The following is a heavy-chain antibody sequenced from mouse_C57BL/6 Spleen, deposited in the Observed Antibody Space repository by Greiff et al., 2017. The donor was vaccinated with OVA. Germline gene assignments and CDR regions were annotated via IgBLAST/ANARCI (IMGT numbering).Heavy chain of an antibody. CDR1: GYTFTSYW. V-gene: IGHV1-53*01. Sequence: QVQLQQPGTELVKPGASVKLSCKASGYTFTSYWMHWVKQRPGPGLEWIGNINPSNGGTNYNEKFKSKATLTVDNSSSTAYMQLSSLTSEDSAVYYYAIGILRRYFDYWGQGTTLTVSS. D-gene: IGHD1-2*01. CDR3: AIGILRRYFDY. J-gene: IGHJ2*01. CDR2: INPSNGGT.